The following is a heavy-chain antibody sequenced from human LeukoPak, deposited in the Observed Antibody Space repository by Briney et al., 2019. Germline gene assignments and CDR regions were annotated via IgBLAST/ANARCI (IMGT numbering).Heavy chain of an antibody. Sequence: PSQTLSLTCAVSGGPFSSGGYSWTWIRQPPGKGLEWIGYIYHSGSTYYNPSFESRVTMSVDRSKNQFSLKLSSVTAADTAVYYCARHRGEYDFWSGLTNWFDPWGQGTLVTVSS. V-gene: IGHV4-30-2*01. J-gene: IGHJ5*02. CDR3: ARHRGEYDFWSGLTNWFDP. CDR1: GGPFSSGGYS. CDR2: IYHSGST. D-gene: IGHD3-3*01.